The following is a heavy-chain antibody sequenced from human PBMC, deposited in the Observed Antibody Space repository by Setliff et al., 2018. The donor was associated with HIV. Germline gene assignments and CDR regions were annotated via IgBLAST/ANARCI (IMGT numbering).Heavy chain of an antibody. J-gene: IGHJ5*02. CDR1: GGSITRTPYY. D-gene: IGHD3-22*01. CDR2: IYHTGIT. V-gene: IGHV4-39*01. Sequence: SETLSLTCTVSGGSITRTPYYWGWIRQPPGKGLEWTGSIYHTGITYDNPSLKSRVTISVDTSKNQISLKLSSVTAADAAVYYCASRVYYYDSSGYLREEGFDPWGQGTLVTVSS. CDR3: ASRVYYYDSSGYLREEGFDP.